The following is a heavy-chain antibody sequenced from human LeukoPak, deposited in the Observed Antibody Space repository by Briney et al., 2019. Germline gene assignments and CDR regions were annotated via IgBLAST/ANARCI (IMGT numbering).Heavy chain of an antibody. V-gene: IGHV1-69*06. J-gene: IGHJ4*02. CDR1: GGTFSSYA. CDR2: IIPIFGTA. CDR3: ARVGHRDEDHFDY. D-gene: IGHD5-24*01. Sequence: ASVKVSCKASGGTFSSYAISWVRQAPGQGLEWMGGIIPIFGTANYAQKFQGRVTITADKSTSTAYMDVRSLRSDDTAVYYCARVGHRDEDHFDYWGQGTLVTVSS.